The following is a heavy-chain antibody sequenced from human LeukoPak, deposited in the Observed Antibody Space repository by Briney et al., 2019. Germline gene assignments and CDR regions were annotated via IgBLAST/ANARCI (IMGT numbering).Heavy chain of an antibody. CDR1: GYTFTSYD. Sequence: ASVKVSCKPSGYTFTSYDINWVRQATGQGLEWMGWMNPNSGNTGYAQKFQGRVTMTRNTSISTAYMELSSLRSEDTAVYYCARVGAFRSHYDFWSGPRKVYWFDPWGQGTLVTVSS. V-gene: IGHV1-8*01. J-gene: IGHJ5*02. CDR2: MNPNSGNT. D-gene: IGHD3-3*01. CDR3: ARVGAFRSHYDFWSGPRKVYWFDP.